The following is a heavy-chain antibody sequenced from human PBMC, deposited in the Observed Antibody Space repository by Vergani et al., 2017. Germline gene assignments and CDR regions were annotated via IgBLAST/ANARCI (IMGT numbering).Heavy chain of an antibody. Sequence: VQLVESGGGVVQPGRSLRVSCAASGFTFNQYGMHWVRQAPGKGLEWVAVTWYDGNNKQYADSVKGRFTISRDNSKSTLYLQMNSLRTEDTAVYYCATKSXGTPGCQIGYFREWGQGTLVTVSS. CDR3: ATKSXGTPGCQIGYFRE. V-gene: IGHV3-33*01. CDR2: TWYDGNNK. J-gene: IGHJ1*01. CDR1: GFTFNQYG. D-gene: IGHD1-1*01.